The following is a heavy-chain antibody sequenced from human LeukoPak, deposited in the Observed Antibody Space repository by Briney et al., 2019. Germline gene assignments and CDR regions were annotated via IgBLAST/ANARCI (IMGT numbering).Heavy chain of an antibody. J-gene: IGHJ5*02. CDR2: ISSSGSTI. Sequence: GGSLRLSCADSGFIFINYEINCVRQAPGKGLEWVSYISSSGSTISHADSVKGRFTISRDNAKNSLYLQMNSLRVEDTAVYYCARGGDTGWYTNFDPGGRGTLVTVSS. D-gene: IGHD6-19*01. CDR3: ARGGDTGWYTNFDP. CDR1: GFIFINYE. V-gene: IGHV3-48*03.